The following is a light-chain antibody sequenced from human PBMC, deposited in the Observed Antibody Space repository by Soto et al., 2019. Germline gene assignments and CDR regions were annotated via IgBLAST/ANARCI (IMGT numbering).Light chain of an antibody. V-gene: IGLV2-11*01. CDR2: GVS. J-gene: IGLJ1*01. CDR3: CSYAGTPYV. Sequence: QSALPQPRSVYASPGQSVTISCPGTRSDVGGYNYVSWYQHHPGKAPKLMIYGVSERPSGVPDRFSGSKSGNTASLTISGLQAEDEADYYCCSYAGTPYVFGTGTKVTVL. CDR1: RSDVGGYNY.